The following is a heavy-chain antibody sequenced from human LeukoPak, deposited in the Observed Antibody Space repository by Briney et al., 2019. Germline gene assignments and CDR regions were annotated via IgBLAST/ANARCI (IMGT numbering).Heavy chain of an antibody. Sequence: SETLSLTCTISGGSISGYFGTWIRQASGKGLEWIGYIRTIETKYNPSLQSRVSMSIDTSKNQFSLNLRSVTAADTAVYYCARGLRDEERYYKYYYMDVWGKGTTVTVSS. V-gene: IGHV4-4*09. D-gene: IGHD3-22*01. CDR1: GGSISGYF. J-gene: IGHJ6*03. CDR3: ARGLRDEERYYKYYYMDV. CDR2: IRTIET.